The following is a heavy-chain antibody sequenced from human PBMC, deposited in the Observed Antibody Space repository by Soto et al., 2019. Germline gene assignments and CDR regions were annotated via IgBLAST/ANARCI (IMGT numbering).Heavy chain of an antibody. CDR3: ARDTHYYDSSGYYRDSKRGYYFDY. Sequence: EASVKVSCKPSGYTFTTYGISWVRPAPGQRPKWMGWFSAYNGNTNYAQKLQGRVTMTTDTSTSTAYMELRSLRSDDTAVYYCARDTHYYDSSGYYRDSKRGYYFDYWGQGTLVTVSS. CDR2: FSAYNGNT. D-gene: IGHD3-22*01. V-gene: IGHV1-18*01. J-gene: IGHJ4*02. CDR1: GYTFTTYG.